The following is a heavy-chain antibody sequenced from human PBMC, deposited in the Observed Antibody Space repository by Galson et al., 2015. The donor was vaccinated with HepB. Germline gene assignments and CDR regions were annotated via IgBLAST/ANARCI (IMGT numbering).Heavy chain of an antibody. V-gene: IGHV5-51*01. J-gene: IGHJ6*02. D-gene: IGHD3-10*01. CDR2: IYPGDSDT. CDR1: GYSFTSYW. CDR3: ARHIRYYGSVSYYKGYYYFGMDV. Sequence: QSGAEVKKPGESLKISCKGSGYSFTSYWIGWVRQMPGKGLEWMGIIYPGDSDTRYSPSFQGQVTISADKSISTAYLQWSSLKASDTAMYYCARHIRYYGSVSYYKGYYYFGMDVWGQGTTVTVSS.